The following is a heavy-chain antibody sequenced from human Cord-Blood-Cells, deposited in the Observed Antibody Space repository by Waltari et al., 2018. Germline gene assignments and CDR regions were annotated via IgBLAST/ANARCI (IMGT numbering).Heavy chain of an antibody. D-gene: IGHD7-27*01. CDR2: INAGNGNT. Sequence: QVQLVQSGAEVKKPGASVQVSCKASGYTFTSYAMHWVRQAPGQRLEWMGWINAGNGNTKYSQKFQGRVTITRDTSASTAYMELSSLRSEDTAVYYCARAGQLGNPFDYWGQGTLVTVSS. CDR1: GYTFTSYA. CDR3: ARAGQLGNPFDY. V-gene: IGHV1-3*01. J-gene: IGHJ4*02.